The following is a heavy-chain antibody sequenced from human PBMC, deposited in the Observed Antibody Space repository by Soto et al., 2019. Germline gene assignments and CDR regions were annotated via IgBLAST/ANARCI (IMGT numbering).Heavy chain of an antibody. CDR3: ARDLQGSGSFYSPDY. J-gene: IGHJ4*02. Sequence: QVQLVESGGGVVQPGRSLRLSCAASGFTFSNYGMHWVRQARGKGLEWVAVIWYDGNNKYYADSVKGRFTISRDNPKNTLYLKMNSLRAEDTAVYYCARDLQGSGSFYSPDYWGQGTLVTVSS. CDR2: IWYDGNNK. D-gene: IGHD3-10*01. V-gene: IGHV3-33*01. CDR1: GFTFSNYG.